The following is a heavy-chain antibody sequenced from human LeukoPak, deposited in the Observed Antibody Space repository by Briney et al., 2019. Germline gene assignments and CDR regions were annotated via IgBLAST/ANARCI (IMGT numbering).Heavy chain of an antibody. Sequence: SETLSLTCTVSGGSISSYYWSWIRQTPGKGLEWIGYIYYTGSTNYNPSLKSRVTISVDTSKNQFSLKLSSVTAADTAVYYCARVVYGYLHPFDYWGQGTLVTVSS. V-gene: IGHV4-59*01. J-gene: IGHJ4*02. CDR2: IYYTGST. CDR1: GGSISSYY. D-gene: IGHD5-18*01. CDR3: ARVVYGYLHPFDY.